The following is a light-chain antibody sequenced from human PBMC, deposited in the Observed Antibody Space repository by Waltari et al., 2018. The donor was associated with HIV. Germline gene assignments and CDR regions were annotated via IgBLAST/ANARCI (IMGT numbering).Light chain of an antibody. CDR3: QQANSFPRGFT. CDR1: QDISTW. Sequence: DIQMTQSPSSVSASVGDRVNITCRASQDISTWLAWFQQIPGKAPKLLIYAASNLQSGVPSRFSGSGSGTDFTLTISRLQPEDFATYYCQQANSFPRGFTFGPGTKVDVK. V-gene: IGKV1-12*01. J-gene: IGKJ3*01. CDR2: AAS.